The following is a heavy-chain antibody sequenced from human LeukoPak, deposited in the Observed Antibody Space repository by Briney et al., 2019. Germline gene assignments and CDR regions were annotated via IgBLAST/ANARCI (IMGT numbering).Heavy chain of an antibody. D-gene: IGHD2-2*03. CDR1: GFTVSRNY. Sequence: GGSLRLSCAASGFTVSRNYMSWVRQAPGKGLEWVSVIYIGDNTYYADSVKGRFTISRDNSKNTLYLQMNSLRAEDTAVYFCASGYCSSTSCYVHYYGMDVWGQGTTVTVSS. J-gene: IGHJ6*02. CDR2: IYIGDNT. V-gene: IGHV3-53*01. CDR3: ASGYCSSTSCYVHYYGMDV.